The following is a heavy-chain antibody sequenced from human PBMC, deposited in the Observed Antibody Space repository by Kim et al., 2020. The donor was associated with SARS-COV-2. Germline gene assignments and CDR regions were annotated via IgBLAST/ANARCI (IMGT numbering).Heavy chain of an antibody. CDR1: GGSISSYY. CDR2: IYYSGST. CDR3: ARLPPFTWGAFDI. J-gene: IGHJ3*02. Sequence: SETLSLTCTVSGGSISSYYWSWIRQPPGKGLEWIGYIYYSGSTNYNPSLKSRVTLSVDTSKNQFSLKLSSVTAADTAVYYCARLPPFTWGAFDIWGQGTMVTVSS. D-gene: IGHD7-27*01. V-gene: IGHV4-59*01.